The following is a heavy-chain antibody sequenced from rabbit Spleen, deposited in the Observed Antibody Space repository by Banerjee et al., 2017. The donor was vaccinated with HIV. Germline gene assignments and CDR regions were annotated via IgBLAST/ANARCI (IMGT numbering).Heavy chain of an antibody. J-gene: IGHJ6*01. CDR3: ARDTGSSFSTYGMDL. CDR2: IDTGSRDFT. D-gene: IGHD8-1*01. CDR1: GSDISSSYY. V-gene: IGHV1S40*01. Sequence: QSSAESGGDLVKPGASLTLTCTASGSDISSSYYICWVRQAPGKGLEWIACIDTGSRDFTYYASWAKGRFTISKTSSTTVTLQMTSLTVADTATYFCARDTGSSFSTYGMDLWGQGTLVTVS.